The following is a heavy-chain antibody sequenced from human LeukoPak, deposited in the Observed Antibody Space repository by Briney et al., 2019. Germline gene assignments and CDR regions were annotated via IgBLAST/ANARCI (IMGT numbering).Heavy chain of an antibody. D-gene: IGHD4-11*01. Sequence: SQTLSLTCTVSGGSISSGDYYWSWIRQPPGKGLEWIGYIYYSGSTYYNPSLTSRVTISVDTSKNQFSLKLSSVTAADTAVYYCARFFIFLTTIDYWGPGTLVTVSS. J-gene: IGHJ4*02. V-gene: IGHV4-30-4*08. CDR1: GGSISSGDYY. CDR3: ARFFIFLTTIDY. CDR2: IYYSGST.